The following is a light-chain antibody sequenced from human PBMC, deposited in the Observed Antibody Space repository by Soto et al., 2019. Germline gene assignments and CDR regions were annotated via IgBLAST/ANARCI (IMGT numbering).Light chain of an antibody. J-gene: IGKJ1*01. CDR3: QHYSIAPPLT. CDR2: ESS. CDR1: QRVSGDF. Sequence: EIVLTQSPDTLSLSPGDRATLYCRASQRVSGDFLAWYQQKPGQAPRLLTYESSKRATGIPDRFSGSGSGTDFSLTIIGLEPEDFGIYYCQHYSIAPPLTFGRGTKVEIK. V-gene: IGKV3-20*01.